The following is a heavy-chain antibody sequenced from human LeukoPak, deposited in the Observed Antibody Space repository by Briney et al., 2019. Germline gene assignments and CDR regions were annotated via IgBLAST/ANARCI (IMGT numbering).Heavy chain of an antibody. J-gene: IGHJ5*02. Sequence: SQTLSLTCTVSGGSISSGGYYWSWIRQPPGKGLEWIGYIFYTGSINYNPSLRGRVTISVDTSKSQFSLRLSSVTAADTAVYYCARSYSASYDSPAGWFDPWGQGTLVTVSS. CDR3: ARSYSASYDSPAGWFDP. D-gene: IGHD3-22*01. V-gene: IGHV4-61*08. CDR1: GGSISSGGYY. CDR2: IFYTGSI.